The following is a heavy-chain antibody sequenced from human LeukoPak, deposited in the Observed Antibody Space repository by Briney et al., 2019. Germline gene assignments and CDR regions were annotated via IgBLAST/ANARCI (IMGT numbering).Heavy chain of an antibody. D-gene: IGHD3-22*01. V-gene: IGHV4-59*08. CDR3: ARSERIIMILGGAFDI. CDR2: IYYSGST. CDR1: GDSTSSYY. Sequence: PSETLSLTCTVSGDSTSSYYWSWIRQPPGKGLEWIGYIYYSGSTNYSPSLKSRVTISVDTSKKQFSLKLSSVTAADTAVYYCARSERIIMILGGAFDIWGQGTVVTVSS. J-gene: IGHJ3*02.